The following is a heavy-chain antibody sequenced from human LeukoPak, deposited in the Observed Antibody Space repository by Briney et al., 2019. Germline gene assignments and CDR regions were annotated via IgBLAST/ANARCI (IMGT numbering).Heavy chain of an antibody. Sequence: ASVKVSCKASGYTFTSYDINWLRQASGQGLEWMGWMNPNSGNTGYAQKFQGRFTMTWDTSITTAYMELSSLRSEDTAVYYCARSGEPATGYYMDVWGKGTTVTVSS. D-gene: IGHD1-14*01. CDR3: ARSGEPATGYYMDV. V-gene: IGHV1-8*01. CDR2: MNPNSGNT. CDR1: GYTFTSYD. J-gene: IGHJ6*03.